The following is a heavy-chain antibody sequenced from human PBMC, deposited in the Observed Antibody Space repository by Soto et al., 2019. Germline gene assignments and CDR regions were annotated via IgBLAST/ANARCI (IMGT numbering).Heavy chain of an antibody. V-gene: IGHV3-30*18. CDR2: ISYDGSNK. J-gene: IGHJ4*02. D-gene: IGHD2-21*01. CDR3: AKLLGVVVNATGHFDY. Sequence: GGSLRLSCAASGFTFSSYGMHWVRQAPGKGLGWVAVISYDGSNKYYADSVKGRFTISRDNSKNTLYLQMNSLRAEDTAVYYCAKLLGVVVNATGHFDYWGQGTLVTVSS. CDR1: GFTFSSYG.